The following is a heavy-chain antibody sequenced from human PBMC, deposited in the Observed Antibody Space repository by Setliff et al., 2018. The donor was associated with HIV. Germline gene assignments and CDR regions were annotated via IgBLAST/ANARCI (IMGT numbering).Heavy chain of an antibody. CDR2: IYTSGST. J-gene: IGHJ2*01. V-gene: IGHV4-61*09. Sequence: SETLSLTCTVSGGSISSGSYYWSWIRQPAGKGLEWIGHIYTSGSTNYNPSLKSRVTISVDTSKNQFPLKLSSVTAADTAVYYCARHDGTYCGGDCYLLGYFDLWGRGTLVTVSS. CDR3: ARHDGTYCGGDCYLLGYFDL. D-gene: IGHD2-21*02. CDR1: GGSISSGSYY.